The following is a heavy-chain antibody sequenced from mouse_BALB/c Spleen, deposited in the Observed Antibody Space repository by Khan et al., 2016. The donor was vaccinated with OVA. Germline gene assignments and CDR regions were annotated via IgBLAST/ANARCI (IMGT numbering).Heavy chain of an antibody. V-gene: IGHV1S136*01. D-gene: IGHD4-1*01. Sequence: VQLQQSGPELVEPGASVKMSCKASGYTFTNYVIHWVKQKPGQGLEWIGYINPDNAGTRYNEKFKGKATLTSDISSTSAYMELLSLTSEDSAVYYCAREASSWDFSFPYWGQGTLVTGSA. J-gene: IGHJ3*01. CDR1: GYTFTNYV. CDR3: AREASSWDFSFPY. CDR2: INPDNAGT.